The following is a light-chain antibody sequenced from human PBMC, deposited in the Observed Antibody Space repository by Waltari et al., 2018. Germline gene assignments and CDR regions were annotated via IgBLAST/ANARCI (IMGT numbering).Light chain of an antibody. Sequence: EIVLTQSPATLSLSPGERATLSCRASQSVSSYLAWYQQKPGQAPRLLIYDASNRATGIPVMFSGSGSGTDFTLTISSLEPEDFAVYYCQQRSNWPPITFGQGTRLEIK. CDR1: QSVSSY. V-gene: IGKV3-11*01. CDR3: QQRSNWPPIT. J-gene: IGKJ5*01. CDR2: DAS.